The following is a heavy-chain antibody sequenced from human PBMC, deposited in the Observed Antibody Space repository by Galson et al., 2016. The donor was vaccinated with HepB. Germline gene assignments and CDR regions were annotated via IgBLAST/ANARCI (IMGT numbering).Heavy chain of an antibody. V-gene: IGHV3-11*01. Sequence: SQRLSCAASGFTFSAYYMSWIRQAPGKGLEWATYISSSVSTIYYADSVKGRFTISRDNAKNTLNLQMHSLRAEDTAVYYCRTNDYWGQGTLVTVSS. J-gene: IGHJ4*02. CDR2: ISSSVSTI. CDR3: RTNDY. D-gene: IGHD2-2*01. CDR1: GFTFSAYY.